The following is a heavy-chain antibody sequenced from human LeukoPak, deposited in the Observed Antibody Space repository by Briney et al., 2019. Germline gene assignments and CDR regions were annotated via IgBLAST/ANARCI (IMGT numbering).Heavy chain of an antibody. CDR3: ARGSRIGSWFDP. CDR1: GYTFTSYD. V-gene: IGHV1-8*01. CDR2: MNPNSGNT. D-gene: IGHD1-26*01. Sequence: AASVKVSCKASGYTFTSYDINWVRQATGQGLEWMGWMNPNSGNTGYAQKFQGRVTTTRNTSISTAYMELSSPRSEDTAVYYCARGSRIGSWFDPWGQGTLVTVSS. J-gene: IGHJ5*02.